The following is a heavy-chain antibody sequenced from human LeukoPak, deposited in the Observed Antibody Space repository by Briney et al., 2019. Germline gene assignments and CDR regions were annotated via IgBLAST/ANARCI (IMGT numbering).Heavy chain of an antibody. D-gene: IGHD6-19*01. CDR2: IYGTNNST. V-gene: IGHV3-23*05. CDR1: GVSFSVYA. CDR3: AKRLVGSSGLYNIGC. J-gene: IGHJ4*02. Sequence: GGSLRVSCVASGVSFSVYAMCWVCPGLGEGLGWGSDIYGTNNSTYYAESVKVRFTISKDNSKNTLYLQMNSLRAEDTALYYSAKRLVGSSGLYNIGCWGQGTLVTVSS.